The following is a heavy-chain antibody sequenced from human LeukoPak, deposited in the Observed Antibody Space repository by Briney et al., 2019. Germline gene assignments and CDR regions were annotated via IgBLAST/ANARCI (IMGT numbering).Heavy chain of an antibody. CDR3: AKDHDSSGYYDY. V-gene: IGHV3-23*01. D-gene: IGHD3-22*01. CDR2: ISGSGGST. CDR1: GFTFGTSA. Sequence: PGGSLRLSCAASGFTFGTSAMSWVRQAPGKGLEWVSAISGSGGSTYYADSVKGRFTISRDNSKNTLYLQMNSLRAEDTAVYYCAKDHDSSGYYDYWGQGTLVTVSS. J-gene: IGHJ4*02.